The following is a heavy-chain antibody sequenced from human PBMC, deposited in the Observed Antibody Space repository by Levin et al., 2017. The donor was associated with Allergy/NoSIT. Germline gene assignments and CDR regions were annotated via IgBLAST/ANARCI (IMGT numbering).Heavy chain of an antibody. V-gene: IGHV1-24*01. CDR3: AIRIVVVVAATAGGAFDI. CDR2: FDPEDGET. J-gene: IGHJ3*02. D-gene: IGHD2-15*01. CDR1: GYTLTELS. Sequence: ASVKVSCKVSGYTLTELSMHWVRQAPGKGLEWMGGFDPEDGETIYAQKFQGRVTMTEDTSTDTAYMELSSLRSEDTAVYYCAIRIVVVVAATAGGAFDIWGQGTMVTVSS.